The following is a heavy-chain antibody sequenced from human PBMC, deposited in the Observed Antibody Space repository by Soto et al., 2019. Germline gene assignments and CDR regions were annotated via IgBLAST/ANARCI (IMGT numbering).Heavy chain of an antibody. Sequence: PGGSLRLSCAASGFTFGSYALSWVRQAQGKGLEWVSSISVSGADTFYADSVKGRFTISRDNAKNSLYLQMNSLRAEDTAVYYCARMGHGYCSGGSCYGADYWGQGTLVTVSS. J-gene: IGHJ4*02. CDR1: GFTFGSYA. CDR2: ISVSGADT. V-gene: IGHV3-21*01. CDR3: ARMGHGYCSGGSCYGADY. D-gene: IGHD2-15*01.